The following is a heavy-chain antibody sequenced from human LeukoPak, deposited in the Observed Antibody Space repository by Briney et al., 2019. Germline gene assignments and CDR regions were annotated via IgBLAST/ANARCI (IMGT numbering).Heavy chain of an antibody. CDR3: ARGKYYDYVWGSSTWYFDL. CDR2: IKQDGSEK. D-gene: IGHD3-16*01. Sequence: GGSLRLSCAASGFTFSRYWMSWVRQARGKGLEWVANIKQDGSEKYYVDSVKGRFTISRDNAKNSLYLQMNSLRAEDTAVYYCARGKYYDYVWGSSTWYFDLWGRGTLVTVSS. J-gene: IGHJ2*01. V-gene: IGHV3-7*04. CDR1: GFTFSRYW.